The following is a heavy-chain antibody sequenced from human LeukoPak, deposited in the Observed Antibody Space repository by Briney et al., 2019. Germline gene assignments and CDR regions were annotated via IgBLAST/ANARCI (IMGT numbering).Heavy chain of an antibody. CDR1: GYTFTSYY. J-gene: IGHJ4*02. V-gene: IGHV1-46*01. Sequence: ASVKVSCKASGYTFTSYYMHWVRQAPGQGLEWMGIINPSGGSTSYAQKFQGRVTMTRDTSTSTVYMELSSLRSEDTAVYYCARDSEITMIVVVNAPDYWGQGTLVPVSS. CDR3: ARDSEITMIVVVNAPDY. CDR2: INPSGGST. D-gene: IGHD3-22*01.